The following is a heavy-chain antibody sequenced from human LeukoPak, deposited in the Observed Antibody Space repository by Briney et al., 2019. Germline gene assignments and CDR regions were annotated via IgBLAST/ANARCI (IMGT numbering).Heavy chain of an antibody. V-gene: IGHV4-38-2*02. J-gene: IGHJ4*02. CDR3: ARILRGVIVTSFDY. D-gene: IGHD3-10*01. CDR2: ISHAGST. Sequence: SETLSLTCTVSGYSISSGYYWGWVRQPPGKGLEWIGSISHAGSTDYSPSLKSRVTISLDTSKNQFSLKLRPVTAADTAVYYCARILRGVIVTSFDYWGQGILVTVSS. CDR1: GYSISSGYY.